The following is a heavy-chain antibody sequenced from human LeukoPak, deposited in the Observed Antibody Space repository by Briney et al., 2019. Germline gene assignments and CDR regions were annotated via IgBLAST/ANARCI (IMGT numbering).Heavy chain of an antibody. CDR1: GYTFTSYY. Sequence: ASVKVSCKASGYTFTSYYLHWVRQAPGQGLKWMGLINPSGSSTSNTQKFQGRVTMTRDTSTSTVYMDLSSLRSEDTAVYYCARGYCYNSNCYGNFDFWGQGTLVTVSS. CDR3: ARGYCYNSNCYGNFDF. D-gene: IGHD2-2*01. J-gene: IGHJ4*02. CDR2: INPSGSST. V-gene: IGHV1-46*01.